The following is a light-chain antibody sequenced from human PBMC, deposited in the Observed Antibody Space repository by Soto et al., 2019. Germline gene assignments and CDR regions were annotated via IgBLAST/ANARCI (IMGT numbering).Light chain of an antibody. CDR1: SSDVGAYNY. Sequence: QSALTQPPSASGSPGQSVTISCTGTSSDVGAYNYVSWYQQHPGKAPKLMIYGVNKRPSGVPDRFSGSKSGNTASLTVSGLQAEDEADYYCSSYAGSQNFVFGTGTKVTVL. J-gene: IGLJ1*01. CDR3: SSYAGSQNFV. V-gene: IGLV2-8*01. CDR2: GVN.